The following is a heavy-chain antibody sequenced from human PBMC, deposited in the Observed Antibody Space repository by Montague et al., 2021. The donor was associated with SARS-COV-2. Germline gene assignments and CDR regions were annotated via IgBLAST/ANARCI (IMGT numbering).Heavy chain of an antibody. CDR2: IYYSGGT. V-gene: IGHV4-31*03. Sequence: TLSLTCTISGGSISSGGYYWSWIRQPPGKGLEWIGYIYYSGGTYYNPSLKSRVTISVDTSKNQFSLKLSSVTAADTAVYYCARAGITIFGVVTHYDYWGQGTLVTVSS. CDR3: ARAGITIFGVVTHYDY. J-gene: IGHJ4*02. CDR1: GGSISSGGYY. D-gene: IGHD3-3*01.